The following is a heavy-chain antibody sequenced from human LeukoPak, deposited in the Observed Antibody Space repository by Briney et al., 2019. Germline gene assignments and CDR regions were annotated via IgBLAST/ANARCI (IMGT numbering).Heavy chain of an antibody. J-gene: IGHJ5*02. D-gene: IGHD3-16*01. Sequence: SETLSLTCAVYGGSFSGYYWSWTRQPPGKGLEWIGEINHSGSTNYNPSLKSRVTISVDTSKNQFSLKLSSVTAADTAVYYCARSRLRFTRWFDPWGQGTLVTVSS. CDR3: ARSRLRFTRWFDP. CDR2: INHSGST. CDR1: GGSFSGYY. V-gene: IGHV4-34*01.